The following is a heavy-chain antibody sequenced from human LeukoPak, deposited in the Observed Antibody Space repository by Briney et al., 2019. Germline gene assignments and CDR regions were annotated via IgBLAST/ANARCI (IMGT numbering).Heavy chain of an antibody. V-gene: IGHV1-46*01. CDR3: ARSTRGIAARSYYFDY. CDR1: GYTFTSYY. J-gene: IGHJ4*02. CDR2: INPSGGST. D-gene: IGHD6-6*01. Sequence: ASVKVSCKASGYTFTSYYMHWVRQAPGQGLEWMGIINPSGGSTSYAQKFQGRVTMTRDTSTSTVYMELSSLRSEDTAVYYCARSTRGIAARSYYFDYWGQGTLVTVSS.